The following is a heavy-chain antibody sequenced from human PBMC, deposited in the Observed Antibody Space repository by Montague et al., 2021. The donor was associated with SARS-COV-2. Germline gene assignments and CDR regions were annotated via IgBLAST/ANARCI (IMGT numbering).Heavy chain of an antibody. J-gene: IGHJ4*02. CDR3: ARMMYDILTGYYIGFDY. CDR2: IDWDDDK. D-gene: IGHD3-9*01. V-gene: IGHV2-70*01. CDR1: GFSLSTSGMC. Sequence: PALMKPTQTLTLTCTFSGFSLSTSGMCVSWIRQPPGKALEWPALIDWDDDKYYSTSLKTRLTISKDASKNQVVLTMTNMDPVDTATYYCARMMYDILTGYYIGFDYWGQGTLVTVSS.